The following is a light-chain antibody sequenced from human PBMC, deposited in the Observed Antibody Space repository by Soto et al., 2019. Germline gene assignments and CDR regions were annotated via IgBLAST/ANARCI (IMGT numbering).Light chain of an antibody. CDR3: QQANSFLLT. CDR2: AAS. V-gene: IGKV1-12*01. J-gene: IGKJ4*01. CDR1: QGISSW. Sequence: DIQMTQSPSSVSASVGDRVTITCRASQGISSWLARYQQKPGKAPKLLIYAASSLQSGVPSRFSGSGSGTDFTLTISSLQPEAFATYYCQQANSFLLTFGGGTKVDIK.